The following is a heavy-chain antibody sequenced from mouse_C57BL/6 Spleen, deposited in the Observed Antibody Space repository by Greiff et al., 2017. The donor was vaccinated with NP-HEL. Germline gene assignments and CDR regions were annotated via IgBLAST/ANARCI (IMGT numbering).Heavy chain of an antibody. J-gene: IGHJ1*03. D-gene: IGHD1-1*01. CDR1: GYTFTSYW. CDR2: IYPGSGST. CDR3: ARDGSSHWYFDV. V-gene: IGHV1-55*01. Sequence: QVQLQQPGAELVKPGASVKMSCKASGYTFTSYWITWVKQRPGQGLEWIGDIYPGSGSTNYNEKFMSKATLTVDTSSSTAYMQLSSLTSEDSAVYYCARDGSSHWYFDVWGTGTTVTVSS.